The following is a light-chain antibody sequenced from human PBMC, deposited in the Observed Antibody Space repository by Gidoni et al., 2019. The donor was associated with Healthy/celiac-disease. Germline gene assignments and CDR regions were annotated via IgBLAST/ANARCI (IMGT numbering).Light chain of an antibody. CDR3: QQYGSSPTWT. CDR1: QSVSSSY. Sequence: EIVLTQSPGTLSLSPGDRATISCRASQSVSSSYLAWYQQKPGQAPRLLIYGASSRATGIPDRFSGSGSGTDFTLTISRLEPEDFAVYYCQQYGSSPTWTFGQGTKVEIK. V-gene: IGKV3-20*01. J-gene: IGKJ1*01. CDR2: GAS.